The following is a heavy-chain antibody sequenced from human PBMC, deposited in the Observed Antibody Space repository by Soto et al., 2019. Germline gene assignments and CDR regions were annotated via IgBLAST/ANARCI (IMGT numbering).Heavy chain of an antibody. D-gene: IGHD2-15*01. CDR2: IKEDGSEK. CDR3: ARDLVGGSCYNY. V-gene: IGHV3-7*03. CDR1: GFTFTSYW. J-gene: IGHJ4*02. Sequence: GGSLRLSCAASGFTFTSYWMSWVRQAPGKGLEWVARIKEDGSEKYYLDSVKGRFTISRDNAKSSLYLQMNSLRAEDAAVYYCARDLVGGSCYNYWGQGTLVTV.